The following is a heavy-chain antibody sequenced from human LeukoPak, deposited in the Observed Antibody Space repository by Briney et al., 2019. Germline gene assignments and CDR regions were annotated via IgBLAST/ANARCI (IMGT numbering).Heavy chain of an antibody. CDR1: GFTFDDYA. CDR3: AKGGVPICSSTSCYSSDWFDP. Sequence: ETGGSLRLSCAASGFTFDDYAMHWVRQAPGKGLEWVSGISWNSGSIGYADSVKGRFTISRDNAKNSLYLQMNSLRAEDTALYYCAKGGVPICSSTSCYSSDWFDPWGQGTLVTVSS. CDR2: ISWNSGSI. D-gene: IGHD2-2*02. V-gene: IGHV3-9*01. J-gene: IGHJ5*02.